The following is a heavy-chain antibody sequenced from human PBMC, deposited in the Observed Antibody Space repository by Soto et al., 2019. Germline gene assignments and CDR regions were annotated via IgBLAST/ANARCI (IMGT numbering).Heavy chain of an antibody. Sequence: QVQLQESGPGLVKPSQTLSLTCTVSGGSISSGGYYWSWIRQHPGKGLEWIGYIYYSGSTYYNPSLKSRVTISVDTSKNQFSLKLSSVTAVDTAVYYCASRGYSYGFSLGMDVWGQGTTVTVSS. J-gene: IGHJ6*02. V-gene: IGHV4-31*03. CDR2: IYYSGST. CDR3: ASRGYSYGFSLGMDV. D-gene: IGHD5-18*01. CDR1: GGSISSGGYY.